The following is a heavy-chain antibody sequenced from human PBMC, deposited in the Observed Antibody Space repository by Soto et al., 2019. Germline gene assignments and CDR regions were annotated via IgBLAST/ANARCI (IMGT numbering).Heavy chain of an antibody. Sequence: GGSLRLSCAASGFTFSSYWMHWVRQAPGKGLVWVSRINSDGSSTSYADSVKGRFTISRDNAKNTLYLQMNSLRAEDTAVYYCASTTKSSSPTYYYYYMDVWGKGTTVTVSS. CDR3: ASTTKSSSPTYYYYYMDV. CDR1: GFTFSSYW. V-gene: IGHV3-74*01. CDR2: INSDGSST. J-gene: IGHJ6*03. D-gene: IGHD6-6*01.